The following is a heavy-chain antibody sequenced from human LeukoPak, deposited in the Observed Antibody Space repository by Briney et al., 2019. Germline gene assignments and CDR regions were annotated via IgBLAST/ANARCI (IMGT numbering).Heavy chain of an antibody. V-gene: IGHV1-46*01. CDR1: GYTFTSYY. J-gene: IGHJ4*02. Sequence: ASVKVSCKASGYTFTSYYMHWVRQAPGQGLEWMGLINPSGGSTSYAQKFQGRVTMTRDMSTSTVYMELSSLRSEDTAVYYCARAPDYYDSSGYFDYWGQGTLVTVSS. CDR2: INPSGGST. CDR3: ARAPDYYDSSGYFDY. D-gene: IGHD3-22*01.